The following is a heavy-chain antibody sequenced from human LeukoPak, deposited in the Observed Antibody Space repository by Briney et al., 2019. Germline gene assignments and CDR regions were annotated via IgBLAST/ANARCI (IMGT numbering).Heavy chain of an antibody. CDR2: ITWNSGVI. Sequence: GGSLRLSCAASGFTFAEFAMHWVRQVPGKGLEWVSAITWNSGVINYADSAKGRFTISRDNAKTSLYLHMNSLRVEDMALYYCAKGDYSSWPYSHFDLWGRGTLVTVSS. D-gene: IGHD6-6*01. V-gene: IGHV3-9*03. J-gene: IGHJ2*01. CDR3: AKGDYSSWPYSHFDL. CDR1: GFTFAEFA.